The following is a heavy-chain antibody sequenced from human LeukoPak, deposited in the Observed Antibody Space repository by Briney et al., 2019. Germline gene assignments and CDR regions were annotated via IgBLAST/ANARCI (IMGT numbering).Heavy chain of an antibody. CDR2: IYYSGST. CDR3: ARDNAGSGSGSYYRD. D-gene: IGHD3-10*01. V-gene: IGHV4-30-4*01. Sequence: SQTLPLTCTVSGGSISSGDYYWSWIRQPPGKGLEWIGYIYYSGSTFYNPSLKSRVTISVDTSKNQFSLKLSSVTAADTAVYYCARDNAGSGSGSYYRDWGQGTLVTVST. CDR1: GGSISSGDYY. J-gene: IGHJ4*02.